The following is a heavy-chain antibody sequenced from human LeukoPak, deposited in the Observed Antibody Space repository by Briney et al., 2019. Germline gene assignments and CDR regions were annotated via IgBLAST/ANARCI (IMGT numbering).Heavy chain of an antibody. D-gene: IGHD6-19*01. CDR1: GYTFTGYY. J-gene: IGHJ5*02. CDR3: ARGPYSSGWYLMNWFDP. Sequence: ASVKVSCEASGYTFTGYYMHWVRQAPGQGLEWMGWINPNSGGTNYAQKFQGRVTITADKSTSTAYMELSSLRSEDTAVYYCARGPYSSGWYLMNWFDPWGQGTLVTVSS. V-gene: IGHV1-2*02. CDR2: INPNSGGT.